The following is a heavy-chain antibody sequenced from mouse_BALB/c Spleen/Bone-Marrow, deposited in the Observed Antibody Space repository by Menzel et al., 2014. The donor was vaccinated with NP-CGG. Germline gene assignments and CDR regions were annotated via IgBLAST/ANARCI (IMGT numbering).Heavy chain of an antibody. V-gene: IGHV1-14*01. Sequence: ESGPELVKPGASVKMSCKASGNTFTSSVMHWVKQKPGQGLEWIGYFNPYIDGSKYNEKCKGKSTLTSDKSSSTAYMELSRLTSDDSAVYYCAKGGNYRYYFDDWGEGTTLTVSS. J-gene: IGHJ2*01. CDR3: AKGGNYRYYFDD. D-gene: IGHD2-14*01. CDR2: FNPYIDGS. CDR1: GNTFTSSV.